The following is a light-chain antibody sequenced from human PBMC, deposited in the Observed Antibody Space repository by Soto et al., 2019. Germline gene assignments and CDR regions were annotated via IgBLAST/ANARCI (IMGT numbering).Light chain of an antibody. CDR2: DVS. J-gene: IGLJ1*01. Sequence: QSALTQPASVSGSPGQSITISCTGTSSDVGDYNYVSWYQQHPGKAPKLMIFDVSNRPSGVSNRFSGSKSGNTASLTISGLQAEDEADYYCSSYISSSTRVFGTGTKVTVL. CDR1: SSDVGDYNY. CDR3: SSYISSSTRV. V-gene: IGLV2-14*01.